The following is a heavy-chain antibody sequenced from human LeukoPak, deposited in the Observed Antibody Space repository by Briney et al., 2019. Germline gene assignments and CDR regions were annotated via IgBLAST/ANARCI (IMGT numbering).Heavy chain of an antibody. J-gene: IGHJ4*02. Sequence: GGSLRLSCAASGFTFSSYAMSWVRQAPGKGLEWVSSISDSGGNTYYADSVKGRFTISRVSSKNTLYLQTNSLRAEDTAVYYCAKDLGAIGSSYYDDWGQGTLVTVSS. CDR2: ISDSGGNT. CDR1: GFTFSSYA. CDR3: AKDLGAIGSSYYDD. D-gene: IGHD6-13*01. V-gene: IGHV3-23*01.